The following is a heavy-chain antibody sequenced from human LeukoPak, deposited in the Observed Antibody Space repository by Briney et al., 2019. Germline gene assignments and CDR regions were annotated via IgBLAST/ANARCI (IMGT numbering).Heavy chain of an antibody. V-gene: IGHV3-7*01. J-gene: IGHJ6*03. CDR1: GFTFSSYG. Sequence: PGGSLRLSCAASGFTFSSYGMSWVPQAQGKELEWGANTKQDGSEKYYVDSVKGRFTISRDNAKNSLYLQMNSLRAEDTAVYYCAREILVISYYYYYYMDVWGKGTTVTVSS. D-gene: IGHD3-22*01. CDR2: TKQDGSEK. CDR3: AREILVISYYYYYYMDV.